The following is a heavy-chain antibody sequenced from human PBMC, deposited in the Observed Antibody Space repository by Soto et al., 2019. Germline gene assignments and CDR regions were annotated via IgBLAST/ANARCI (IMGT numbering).Heavy chain of an antibody. Sequence: GGSLRLSCAASGFNVSGNCMTWVRQAPGKGLEWVSVIYSGGNTYYADSVKDRFTISRDNSKNTLYLQMNSLRAEDTAVYYCAGSPRDSSNYFYYYGMDVWGQGTTVTVSS. CDR1: GFNVSGNC. CDR3: AGSPRDSSNYFYYYGMDV. V-gene: IGHV3-66*01. CDR2: IYSGGNT. D-gene: IGHD3-22*01. J-gene: IGHJ6*02.